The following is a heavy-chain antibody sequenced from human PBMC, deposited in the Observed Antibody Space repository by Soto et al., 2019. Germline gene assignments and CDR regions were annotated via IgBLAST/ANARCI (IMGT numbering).Heavy chain of an antibody. CDR2: IYSGGST. Sequence: EVQLVESGGGLIQPGGSLRLSCAASGFTVSSNYMSWVRQAPGKGLEWVSVIYSGGSTYYADSVKGRFTISRDNSKNTRYLQMTSLRAEATALYYWASPANSSGYNRGVSWGQGTLVTVSS. CDR3: ASPANSSGYNRGVS. D-gene: IGHD3-22*01. J-gene: IGHJ5*02. V-gene: IGHV3-53*01. CDR1: GFTVSSNY.